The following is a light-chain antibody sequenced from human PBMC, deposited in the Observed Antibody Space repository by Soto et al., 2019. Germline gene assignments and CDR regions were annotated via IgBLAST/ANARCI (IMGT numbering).Light chain of an antibody. Sequence: EIVLTQSPGTLSLSPGERATLSCRASQTVSNNYLAWYQQKPGQAPRLLIYGASYRATGIPDRFSGSGSGTDFTLTISRLEPEDFVVYYCQQYGSSHPTTFGQGTRLEIK. CDR3: QQYGSSHPTT. CDR2: GAS. J-gene: IGKJ5*01. V-gene: IGKV3-20*01. CDR1: QTVSNNY.